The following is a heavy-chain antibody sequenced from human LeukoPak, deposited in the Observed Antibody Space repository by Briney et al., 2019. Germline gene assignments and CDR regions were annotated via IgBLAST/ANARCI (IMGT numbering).Heavy chain of an antibody. CDR2: IKPDGTTK. CDR3: ARSIPYGTTWYGRSDY. CDR1: GFTFSSYW. J-gene: IGHJ4*02. D-gene: IGHD6-13*01. V-gene: IGHV3-7*03. Sequence: GGSLGLSCAASGFTFSSYWMRWVRQAPGKGLEWVANIKPDGTTKFYVDSVKGRFTISRDNALNSLYLQMNSLRAEDTAIYYCARSIPYGTTWYGRSDYWGQGTLVTVSS.